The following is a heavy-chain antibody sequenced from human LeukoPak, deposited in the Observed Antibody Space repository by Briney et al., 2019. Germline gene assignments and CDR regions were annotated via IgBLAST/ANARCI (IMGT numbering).Heavy chain of an antibody. J-gene: IGHJ6*03. CDR1: GFTFSSYS. V-gene: IGHV3-48*01. CDR3: ARDLLGDRVPWAYYYYYMDV. CDR2: ISSSSSTI. D-gene: IGHD3-16*01. Sequence: PGGSLRLSCAASGFTFSSYSMNWVRQAPGKGMEWVSYISSSSSTIYYADSVKGRFTISRDNAKNSLYLQMNSLRAEGTAVYYCARDLLGDRVPWAYYYYYMDVWGKGTAVTVSS.